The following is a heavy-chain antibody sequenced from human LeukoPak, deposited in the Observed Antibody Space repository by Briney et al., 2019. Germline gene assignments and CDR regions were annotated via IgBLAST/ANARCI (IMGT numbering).Heavy chain of an antibody. J-gene: IGHJ5*02. CDR1: GFTFSIYW. CDR2: VKQNGSEK. V-gene: IGHV3-7*01. D-gene: IGHD6-13*01. Sequence: GGSLRLSCAASGFTFSIYWMSWVRQALGKGLEWVANVKQNGSEKSYVDSVKGRFTISRENAKNSLYLQMNNLGAEDTAVYYCARVEAAADHLFDPWGQGTLVTVSS. CDR3: ARVEAAADHLFDP.